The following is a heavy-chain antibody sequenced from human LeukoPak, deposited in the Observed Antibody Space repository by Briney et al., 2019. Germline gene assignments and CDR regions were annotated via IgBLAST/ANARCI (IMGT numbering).Heavy chain of an antibody. CDR2: FGTRSTSI. D-gene: IGHD3-22*01. J-gene: IGHJ4*02. V-gene: IGHV3-21*01. CDR1: GFTFSGYS. CDR3: AREVSEGFDF. Sequence: GGSLRPSCTASGFTFSGYSMNWIRQAPGKGLEWVSSFGTRSTSIYHAGSVKGRFAISRDNAKNSLYLQMNSLRAEDTALYYCAREVSEGFDFWGQGTLVTVSS.